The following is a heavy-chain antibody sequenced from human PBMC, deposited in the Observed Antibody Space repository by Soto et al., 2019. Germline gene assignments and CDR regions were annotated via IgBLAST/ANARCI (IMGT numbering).Heavy chain of an antibody. Sequence: EAQLLESGGDLVQPGGSLRLSCVVSGFFSDYAMSWVRQAPGKGLEWVSVITGSGDSTYYADSVKGRFTISRDNSKNLLYQQMTSLRAEDTAVYYCAKAPRGRGWYRLPVDDWGQGTLVTVSS. J-gene: IGHJ4*02. CDR3: AKAPRGRGWYRLPVDD. CDR1: GFFSDYA. D-gene: IGHD6-19*01. CDR2: ITGSGDST. V-gene: IGHV3-23*01.